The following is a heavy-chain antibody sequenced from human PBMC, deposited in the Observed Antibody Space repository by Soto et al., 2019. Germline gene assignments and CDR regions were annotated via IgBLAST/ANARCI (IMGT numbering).Heavy chain of an antibody. CDR3: ATVGEGRGVDYDTNYFEY. CDR1: VYTLTELS. V-gene: IGHV1-24*01. Sequence: QVQLVQSGAEVKKPGASVKVSCKVSVYTLTELSIHWVRQTPGKGLEWMGGFDPENGETIYAQKFQGRVTMTEDTSTDTAYMELSSLRSEDTAVYYCATVGEGRGVDYDTNYFEYWGQGTLVIVSS. J-gene: IGHJ4*02. D-gene: IGHD3-22*01. CDR2: FDPENGET.